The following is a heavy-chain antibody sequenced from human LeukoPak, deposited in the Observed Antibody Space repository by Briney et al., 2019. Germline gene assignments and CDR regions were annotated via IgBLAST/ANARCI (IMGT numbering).Heavy chain of an antibody. Sequence: GGSLRLSCAGSGFTFSGYSMNWVRQAPGKGLEWVSYISSSTSYIYNADSVKGRFTISRDNAKNSLYLQMNSLRAEDTAVYYCARGQVAARPNYFDSWGQGTLVTVSS. J-gene: IGHJ4*02. CDR1: GFTFSGYS. CDR3: ARGQVAARPNYFDS. D-gene: IGHD6-6*01. CDR2: ISSSTSYI. V-gene: IGHV3-21*01.